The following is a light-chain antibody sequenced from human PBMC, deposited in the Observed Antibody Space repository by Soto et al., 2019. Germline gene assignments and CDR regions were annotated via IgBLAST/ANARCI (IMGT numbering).Light chain of an antibody. J-gene: IGKJ1*01. CDR2: AAS. Sequence: DIQLTQSPSFLSASVGDRVTITCRASQGISSYLAWYQQKPGKAPKLLIYAASTLQSGVPSRFSGSGSGTEFTLTISCLQSEDFATYYCQQYYSYSWTFGQGTKVDIK. CDR1: QGISSY. V-gene: IGKV1-9*01. CDR3: QQYYSYSWT.